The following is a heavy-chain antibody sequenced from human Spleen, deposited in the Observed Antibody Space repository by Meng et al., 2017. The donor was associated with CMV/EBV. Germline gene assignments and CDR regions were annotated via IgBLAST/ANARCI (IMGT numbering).Heavy chain of an antibody. D-gene: IGHD3-22*01. Sequence: AAISSGSHYCSWIRQRPRKGLEWIGYIYHSGNASYNPSLRSRVTISVDTSTNQFSLTVTSVTAADTAVYYCARVQSTSGYYSNWFDPWGQGTLVTVSS. V-gene: IGHV4-31*02. CDR2: IYHSGNA. CDR1: AAISSGSHY. J-gene: IGHJ5*02. CDR3: ARVQSTSGYYSNWFDP.